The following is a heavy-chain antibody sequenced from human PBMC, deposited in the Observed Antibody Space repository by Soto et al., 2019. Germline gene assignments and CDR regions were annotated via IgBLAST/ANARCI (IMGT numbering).Heavy chain of an antibody. CDR3: ARVRVRGIAAAGARGWFDP. J-gene: IGHJ5*02. Sequence: PSETLSLTCTVSGGSISSSSYYWGWIRQPPGKGLEWIGSIYYSGSTNYNPSLKSRVTISVATSKNQFSLKLRSVTAADTAVYYCARVRVRGIAAAGARGWFDPWGQGTLVTVSS. CDR1: GGSISSSSYY. D-gene: IGHD6-13*01. CDR2: IYYSGST. V-gene: IGHV4-39*07.